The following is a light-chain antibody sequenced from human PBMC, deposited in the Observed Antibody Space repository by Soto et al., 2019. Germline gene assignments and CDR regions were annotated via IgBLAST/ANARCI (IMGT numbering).Light chain of an antibody. CDR2: DVS. CDR1: SSDVGGYNY. V-gene: IGLV2-11*01. Sequence: QSALTQPRSVSGSPGQSVTISCTGTSSDVGGYNYVSWYQHHPGKAPKLMIYDVSKRPSGVPDRFSGSKSGNTASLTISGLQAEDEADYHCFSYAGSSTLGVFGGGTPLTVL. J-gene: IGLJ2*01. CDR3: FSYAGSSTLGV.